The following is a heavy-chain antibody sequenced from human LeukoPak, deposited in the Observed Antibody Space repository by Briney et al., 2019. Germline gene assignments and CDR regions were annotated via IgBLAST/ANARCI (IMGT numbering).Heavy chain of an antibody. V-gene: IGHV3-23*01. CDR3: ASLYNDYGDY. J-gene: IGHJ4*02. Sequence: PGGSLRLSCAASGFTFRNYGMSWVRQAPGKGLEWVSGTIGSGDSTFYADPVKGRFTISRDNSRNTLYLHMNSLRVDDTAVYYCASLYNDYGDYWGQGALVTVSS. CDR1: GFTFRNYG. CDR2: TIGSGDST. D-gene: IGHD5-24*01.